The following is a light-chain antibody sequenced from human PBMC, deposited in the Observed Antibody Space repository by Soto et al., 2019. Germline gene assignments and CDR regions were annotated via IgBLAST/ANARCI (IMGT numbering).Light chain of an antibody. Sequence: LSMSVCTVSLSKGDRAALSCRAGETVSSDFLAWYQQKPGQAPRLLIYAASSRATGIPDRFSGTGSERDFTLTISGLEPEDFAVYYCLKYGRSPGWPFGQVTNV. J-gene: IGKJ1*01. CDR3: LKYGRSPGWP. V-gene: IGKV3-20*01. CDR1: ETVSSDF. CDR2: AAS.